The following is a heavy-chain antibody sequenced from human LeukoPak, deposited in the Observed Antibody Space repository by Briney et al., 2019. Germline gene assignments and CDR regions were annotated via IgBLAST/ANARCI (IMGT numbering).Heavy chain of an antibody. CDR1: GFIFSNYA. CDR3: AKEGHYYDSSGYYYETPFDY. Sequence: GGSLRLSCAASGFIFSNYAMSWVRQAPGKGLELVSAISGSGGSTYYADSVKGRFTISRDNSKNTLYLQMNSLRAEDTAVYYCAKEGHYYDSSGYYYETPFDYWGQGTLVTVSS. CDR2: ISGSGGST. D-gene: IGHD3-22*01. V-gene: IGHV3-23*01. J-gene: IGHJ4*02.